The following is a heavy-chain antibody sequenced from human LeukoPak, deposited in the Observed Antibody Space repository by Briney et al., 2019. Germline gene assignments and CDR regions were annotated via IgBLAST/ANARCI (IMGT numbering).Heavy chain of an antibody. D-gene: IGHD2-2*01. CDR2: INPNSGGT. V-gene: IGHV1-2*02. CDR3: AREVVVVPAAYKIDY. CDR1: GYTFTGYY. J-gene: IGHJ4*02. Sequence: ASVKVSCKASGYTFTGYYMHWVRQAPGQGLEWMGWINPNSGGTNYAQKFQGRVTMTRDTSISTAYMELSRLRSDDTAVYYCAREVVVVPAAYKIDYWGQGTLVTVSS.